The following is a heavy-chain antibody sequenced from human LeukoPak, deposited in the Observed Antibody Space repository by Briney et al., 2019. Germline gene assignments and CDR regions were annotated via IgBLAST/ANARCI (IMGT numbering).Heavy chain of an antibody. V-gene: IGHV4-34*01. Sequence: PSETLSLTCAVYSESFSGHYWTWIRQPPGRGLEWIGEINHSGSTTSNPSLNNRLTISVDTSKNQFSLKLTSVTAADTAVYYCARPRYGSGSLDSWGQGTLVTVSS. CDR2: INHSGST. J-gene: IGHJ4*02. CDR3: ARPRYGSGSLDS. CDR1: SESFSGHY. D-gene: IGHD3-10*01.